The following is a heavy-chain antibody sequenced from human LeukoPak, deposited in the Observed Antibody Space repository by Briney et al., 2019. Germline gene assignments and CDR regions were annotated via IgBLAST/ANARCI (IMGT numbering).Heavy chain of an antibody. Sequence: ASVKVPCKASGGTFSSYAISWVRQAPGQGLEWMGGIIPIFGTANYAQKFQGRVTITADKSTSTAYMELSSLRSEDTAVYYCARAGYSYGPDFDYWGQGTLVTVSS. J-gene: IGHJ4*02. CDR3: ARAGYSYGPDFDY. V-gene: IGHV1-69*06. CDR1: GGTFSSYA. D-gene: IGHD5-18*01. CDR2: IIPIFGTA.